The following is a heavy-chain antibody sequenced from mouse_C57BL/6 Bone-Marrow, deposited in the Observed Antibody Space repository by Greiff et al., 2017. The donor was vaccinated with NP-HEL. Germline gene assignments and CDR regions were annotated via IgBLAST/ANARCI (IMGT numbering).Heavy chain of an antibody. CDR1: GYTFTSYW. V-gene: IGHV1-50*01. D-gene: IGHD1-1*02. J-gene: IGHJ3*01. CDR3: AKRLWKFAY. CDR2: INPSYSYT. Sequence: QVQLQQPGAELVKPGASVKLSCKASGYTFTSYWMPWVKQRPGPGLEWIGDINPSYSYTNYNQQFKGKSTLTVDTSSSAAYMQLSSLTSKDSAVYYCAKRLWKFAYWGQGTLVTVSA.